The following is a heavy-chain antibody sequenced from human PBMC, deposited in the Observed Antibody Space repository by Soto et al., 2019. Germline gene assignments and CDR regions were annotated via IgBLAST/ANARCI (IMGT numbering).Heavy chain of an antibody. CDR3: AKGRSYYYYYGVDV. V-gene: IGHV3-23*01. CDR2: ILDSGGST. CDR1: GFTFSSCA. J-gene: IGHJ6*02. Sequence: EVQLLESGGGLVQPGGSLRLSCAASGFTFSSCAMGWVRQAPGKGLEWVSDILDSGGSTYYADSVKGRFTISRDNSKSTLDLQMNSLRAEDTALYYCAKGRSYYYYYGVDVWGQGTTVTVSS.